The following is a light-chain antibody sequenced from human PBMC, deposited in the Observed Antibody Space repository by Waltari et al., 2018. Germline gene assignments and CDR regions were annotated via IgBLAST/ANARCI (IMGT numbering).Light chain of an antibody. J-gene: IGLJ3*02. CDR1: SGHSSYA. V-gene: IGLV4-69*01. CDR2: VNSDGSH. CDR3: QNGGFGIWV. Sequence: QLMLTQSPSASASLGASVKLTCTLSSGHSSYAIAWHQQQPEKGPRYLMKVNSDGSHIKGDGIPDRFAGSSSGAERYLTISSLQSEDEADYYCQNGGFGIWVFGGGTKLTVL.